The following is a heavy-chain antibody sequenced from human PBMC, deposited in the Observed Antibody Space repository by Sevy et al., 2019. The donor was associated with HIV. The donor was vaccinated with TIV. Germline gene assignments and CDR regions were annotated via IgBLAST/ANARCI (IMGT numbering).Heavy chain of an antibody. J-gene: IGHJ5*02. CDR1: GYTFTGYY. CDR3: ARDRHYGSRTT. D-gene: IGHD3-10*01. Sequence: ASVQVSCKASGYTFTGYYLHWVRQAPGQGLEWMGRIKPNSGGTNYAQPFQGRVTMTRDTSISTADMELSRLRSDDTAVYYCARDRHYGSRTTWGQGTLVTVSS. V-gene: IGHV1-2*06. CDR2: IKPNSGGT.